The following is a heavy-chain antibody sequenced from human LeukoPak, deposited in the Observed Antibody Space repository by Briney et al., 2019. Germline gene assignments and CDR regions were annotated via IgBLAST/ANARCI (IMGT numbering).Heavy chain of an antibody. D-gene: IGHD2/OR15-2a*01. V-gene: IGHV1-69*05. CDR1: GGTFSSYA. CDR3: ARGSFGEARGIVSEYYYYYMDV. J-gene: IGHJ6*03. CDR2: ISPIFGTA. Sequence: SVKVSCKASGGTFSSYAISWGRQAPGQGLEWRGGISPIFGTANYAQKFQGRVTITTDESTSTAYMGLSSLRSEDTAVYYCARGSFGEARGIVSEYYYYYMDVWGKGTTVTVSS.